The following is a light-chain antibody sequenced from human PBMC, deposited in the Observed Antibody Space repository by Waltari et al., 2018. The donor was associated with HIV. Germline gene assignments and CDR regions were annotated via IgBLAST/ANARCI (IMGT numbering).Light chain of an antibody. V-gene: IGKV1-39*01. CDR1: QGISRH. Sequence: DIQMTQSPSSLSASIGDRVTITCQTSQGISRHLNWYQQKPGKAPKLLIHSASSLQSGVPSRFSGSGSGTDFTLIISSLHPEDFGVYYCQQSFSSLRTFGQGTRLEI. CDR2: SAS. CDR3: QQSFSSLRT. J-gene: IGKJ1*01.